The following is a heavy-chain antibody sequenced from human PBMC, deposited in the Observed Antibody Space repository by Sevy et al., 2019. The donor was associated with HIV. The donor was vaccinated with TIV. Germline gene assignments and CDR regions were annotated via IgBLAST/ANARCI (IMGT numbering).Heavy chain of an antibody. CDR3: ATDKDYYDSSGYYHRYFDY. CDR2: FDPKDGET. D-gene: IGHD3-22*01. CDR1: GYTLTELS. J-gene: IGHJ4*02. Sequence: ASVKVSCKVSGYTLTELSMHWVRQAPGKGLEWMGGFDPKDGETIYAQKFQGRVTMTEDTSTDKAYMELSSLRSEDTSVYYCATDKDYYDSSGYYHRYFDYWGQGTLVTVSS. V-gene: IGHV1-24*01.